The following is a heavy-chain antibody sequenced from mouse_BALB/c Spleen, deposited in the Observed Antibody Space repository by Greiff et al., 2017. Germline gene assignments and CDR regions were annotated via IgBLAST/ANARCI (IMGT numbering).Heavy chain of an antibody. V-gene: IGHV1-14*01. J-gene: IGHJ4*01. CDR2: INPYNDGT. Sequence: VQLQQSGPELVKPGASVKMSCKASGYTFTSYVMHWVKQKPGQGLEWIGYINPYNDGTKYNEKFKGKATLTSDKSSSTAYMELSSLTSEDSAVYYCARAPLTGTRAMDYWGQGTSVTVSS. CDR3: ARAPLTGTRAMDY. D-gene: IGHD4-1*01. CDR1: GYTFTSYV.